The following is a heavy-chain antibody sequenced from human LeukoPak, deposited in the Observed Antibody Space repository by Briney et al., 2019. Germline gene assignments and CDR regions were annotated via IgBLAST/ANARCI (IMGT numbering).Heavy chain of an antibody. CDR2: ISTISGDI. D-gene: IGHD3-10*01. CDR3: ARVDGSGSFYSLYD. CDR1: GFAFGSFT. V-gene: IGHV3-21*01. Sequence: GGSLRLSCAASGFAFGSFTMNWVRQAPGKGLEWVSSISTISGDIYSADSVKGRFAISRDNAKNSLYLQMNSLRAEDTAVYYCARVDGSGSFYSLYDWGQGTLVTVSS. J-gene: IGHJ4*02.